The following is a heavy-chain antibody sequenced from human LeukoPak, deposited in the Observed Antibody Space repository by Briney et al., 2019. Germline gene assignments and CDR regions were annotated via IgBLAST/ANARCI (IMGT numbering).Heavy chain of an antibody. V-gene: IGHV3-23*01. CDR1: GFTFSSYG. CDR2: ISGSGGST. Sequence: PGGSLRLSCAASGFTFSSYGMSWVRQAPGKGLEWVSAISGSGGSTYYADSVKGRFTISRDNSKNTLYLQMNSLRAEDTAVYYCAKIVPYYDILTGYFDYWGQGTLVTVSS. D-gene: IGHD3-9*01. J-gene: IGHJ4*02. CDR3: AKIVPYYDILTGYFDY.